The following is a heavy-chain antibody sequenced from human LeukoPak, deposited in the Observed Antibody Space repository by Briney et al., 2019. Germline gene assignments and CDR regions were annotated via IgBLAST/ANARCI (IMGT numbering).Heavy chain of an antibody. CDR3: ASEGGHSGFFDF. CDR2: IHYTGNI. Sequence: SETLSLTCTVSGGSINSNYWSWIRQPPGKGLEWIGFIHYTGNIDYNPSLKSRLTISIDTSKNQFSLKLTSVTAADTAVYYCASEGGHSGFFDFWGQGTLVTVSA. D-gene: IGHD5-12*01. J-gene: IGHJ4*02. CDR1: GGSINSNY. V-gene: IGHV4-59*01.